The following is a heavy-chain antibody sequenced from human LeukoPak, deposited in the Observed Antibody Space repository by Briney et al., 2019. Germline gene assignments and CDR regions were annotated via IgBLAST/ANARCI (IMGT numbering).Heavy chain of an antibody. V-gene: IGHV4-31*03. D-gene: IGHD2-15*01. CDR3: ARGPLRYCSGGSCPVFGY. CDR1: GGSISSGGYY. Sequence: SQTLSLTRTVSGGSISSGGYYWSWIPPHPGKGLGWIWYIYYSGSTYYNPSLKSRVTISVDTSKNQFSLKLSSVTAADTAVYYCARGPLRYCSGGSCPVFGYWGQGTLVTVSS. CDR2: IYYSGST. J-gene: IGHJ4*02.